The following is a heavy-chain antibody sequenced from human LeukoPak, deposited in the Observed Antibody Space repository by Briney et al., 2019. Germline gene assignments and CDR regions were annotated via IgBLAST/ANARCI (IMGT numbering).Heavy chain of an antibody. CDR2: IYHSGST. D-gene: IGHD4-17*01. V-gene: IGHV4-38-2*02. J-gene: IGHJ4*02. CDR1: GYSLSSGYY. Sequence: PSETLSLTCTVSGYSLSSGYYWGWIRQPPGKGLEWIGSIYHSGSTYYNPSLKSRVTISVDTSKNQFSLKLSSVTAADTAVYYCASYWDGDYFDYWGQGTLVTVSS. CDR3: ASYWDGDYFDY.